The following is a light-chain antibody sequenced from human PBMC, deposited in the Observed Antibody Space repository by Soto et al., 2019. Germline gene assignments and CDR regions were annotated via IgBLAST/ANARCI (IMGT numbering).Light chain of an antibody. CDR1: SSDVGAYNY. CDR3: TSYTIISPLYV. Sequence: QSVLTQPASVSGSPGQSITISCTGTSSDVGAYNYVSWYQQHPGTAPKLMVYDVSSRPSGVSDRFSGSKSGNTASLTISGLQAEDEAEYDSTSYTIISPLYVFGNGTKVTVL. J-gene: IGLJ1*01. V-gene: IGLV2-14*01. CDR2: DVS.